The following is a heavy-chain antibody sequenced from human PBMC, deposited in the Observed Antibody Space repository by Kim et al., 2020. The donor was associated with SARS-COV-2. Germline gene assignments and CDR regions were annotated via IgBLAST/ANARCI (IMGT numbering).Heavy chain of an antibody. CDR3: ARDSKAPFNRIAAAGGEDN. CDR1: GFTFSSYW. J-gene: IGHJ4*02. D-gene: IGHD6-13*01. V-gene: IGHV3-7*01. Sequence: GGSLRLSCAASGFTFSSYWMSWVRQAPGKGLEWVANIKQDGSEKYYVDSVKGRFTISRDNAKNSLYLQMNSLRAEDTAVYYCARDSKAPFNRIAAAGGEDNWGQGTLVTVSS. CDR2: IKQDGSEK.